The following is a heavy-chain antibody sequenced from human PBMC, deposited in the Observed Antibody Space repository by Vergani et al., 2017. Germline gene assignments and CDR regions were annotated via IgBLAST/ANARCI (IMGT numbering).Heavy chain of an antibody. J-gene: IGHJ4*02. V-gene: IGHV3-7*01. CDR2: IKQDGSEK. Sequence: EVQLLESGGDLVQPGGSLRLSCAASGFTFSSYWMSWVRPAPGKGLEWVANIKQDGSEKYYVDSVKGRFTISRDNAKNSLYLQMNSLRAEDTAVYYCARDQWELLEGWYLDYWGQGTLVTVSS. CDR1: GFTFSSYW. D-gene: IGHD1-26*01. CDR3: ARDQWELLEGWYLDY.